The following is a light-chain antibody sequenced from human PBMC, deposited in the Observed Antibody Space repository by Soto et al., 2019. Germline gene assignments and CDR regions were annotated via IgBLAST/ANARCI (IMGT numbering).Light chain of an antibody. V-gene: IGKV3D-15*01. CDR2: GAS. J-gene: IGKJ5*01. CDR3: QQYNKWPAEIT. Sequence: TLMTQAPATLSVSPWERATLSFMCIQSVRTKLAWYQQKPGQAPRLLIYGASSRATGIPARFSGSGSGTEFTLTISSLQSEDSGVYYCQQYNKWPAEITFGQGTRLEIK. CDR1: QSVRTK.